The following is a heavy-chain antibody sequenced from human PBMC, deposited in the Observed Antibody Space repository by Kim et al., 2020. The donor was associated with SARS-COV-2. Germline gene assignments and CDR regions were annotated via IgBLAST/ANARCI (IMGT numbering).Heavy chain of an antibody. CDR3: ARAGYSSSWYAGLYFQH. J-gene: IGHJ1*01. V-gene: IGHV1-69*01. Sequence: FQGRVTITADESTSTAYMELSSLRSEDTAVYYCARAGYSSSWYAGLYFQHWGQGTLVTVSS. D-gene: IGHD6-13*01.